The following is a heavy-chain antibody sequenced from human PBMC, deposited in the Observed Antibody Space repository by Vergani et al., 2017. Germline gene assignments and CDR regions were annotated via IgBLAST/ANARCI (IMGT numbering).Heavy chain of an antibody. CDR1: GFTFSSYS. D-gene: IGHD3-22*01. CDR3: AKDLNEYYYDSSGYYPDAFDI. Sequence: EVQLVESGGGLVKPGGSLRLSCAASGFTFSSYSMNWVRQAPGKGLEWVSYISSSGSTIYYADSVKGRFTISRDNAKNSLYLQMNSLRAEDTAVYYCAKDLNEYYYDSSGYYPDAFDIWGQGTMVTVSS. V-gene: IGHV3-21*05. CDR2: ISSSGSTI. J-gene: IGHJ3*02.